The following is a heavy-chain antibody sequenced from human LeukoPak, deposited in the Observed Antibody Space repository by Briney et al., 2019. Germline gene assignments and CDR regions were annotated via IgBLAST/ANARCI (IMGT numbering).Heavy chain of an antibody. V-gene: IGHV3-30*18. D-gene: IGHD3-10*01. CDR2: ISYDGSNK. CDR1: GFTFSSYG. CDR3: AKDGTSGSYYNGWFDP. J-gene: IGHJ5*02. Sequence: GGSLRLSCAASGFTFSSYGMHWVRQAPGKGLEWAAVISYDGSNKYYADSVKGRFTISRDNSKNTLYLQMNSLRAEDTAVYYCAKDGTSGSYYNGWFDPWGQGTLVTVSS.